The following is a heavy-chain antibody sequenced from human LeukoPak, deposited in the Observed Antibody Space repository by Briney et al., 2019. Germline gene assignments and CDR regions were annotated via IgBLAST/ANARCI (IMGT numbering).Heavy chain of an antibody. D-gene: IGHD5-24*01. CDR1: GGSISSYY. V-gene: IGHV4-59*01. J-gene: IGHJ4*02. CDR2: IYYSGST. Sequence: PSETLSLTCTVSGGSISSYYWSWIRQPPGKGLEWIGYIYYSGSTNYNPSLKSRVTISVDTSKNQFSLKLSSVTAADTAVYYCARGLRDGYNPTPPDYWGQGTLVTVSS. CDR3: ARGLRDGYNPTPPDY.